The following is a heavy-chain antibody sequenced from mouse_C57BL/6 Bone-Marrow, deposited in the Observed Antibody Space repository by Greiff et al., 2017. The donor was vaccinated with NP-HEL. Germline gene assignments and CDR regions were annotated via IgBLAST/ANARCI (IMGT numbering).Heavy chain of an antibody. J-gene: IGHJ1*03. CDR3: ARRDYYGSSGYFDV. CDR2: INYDGSST. D-gene: IGHD1-1*01. V-gene: IGHV5-16*01. CDR1: GFTFSDYY. Sequence: EVKVVESEGGLVQPGSSMKLSCTASGFTFSDYYMAWVRQVPEKGLEWVANINYDGSSTYYLDSLKSRFIISRDNAKNILYLQMSSLKSEDTATYYCARRDYYGSSGYFDVWGTGTTVTVSS.